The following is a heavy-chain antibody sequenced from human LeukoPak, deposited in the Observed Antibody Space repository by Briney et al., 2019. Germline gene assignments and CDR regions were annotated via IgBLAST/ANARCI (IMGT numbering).Heavy chain of an antibody. J-gene: IGHJ4*02. Sequence: SVKVSCKASGGTFSSYAISWVRQAPGQGLEWMGGIIPIFGTANYAQKFQGRVTITTDESTSTAYMELSSLRSEDTAVYYCARTKTYCYDSSGSRAFDYWGQGTLVTVSS. CDR1: GGTFSSYA. CDR2: IIPIFGTA. CDR3: ARTKTYCYDSSGSRAFDY. D-gene: IGHD3-22*01. V-gene: IGHV1-69*05.